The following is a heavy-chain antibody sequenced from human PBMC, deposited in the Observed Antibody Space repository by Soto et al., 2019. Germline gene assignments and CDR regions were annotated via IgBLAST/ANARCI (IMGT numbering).Heavy chain of an antibody. V-gene: IGHV1-69*02. CDR2: IITILGIA. J-gene: IGHJ4*02. CDR3: ARGERATVADY. D-gene: IGHD4-17*01. CDR1: GGTFSSYT. Sequence: QVQLVQSVAEVKKPGSSVKVSCKASGGTFSSYTISWVRQAPGQGLEWMGRIITILGIANYEQKFQGRVTITADKSTSTANMELRRQRSEDTAVYYCARGERATVADYWGQGTMVTVSS.